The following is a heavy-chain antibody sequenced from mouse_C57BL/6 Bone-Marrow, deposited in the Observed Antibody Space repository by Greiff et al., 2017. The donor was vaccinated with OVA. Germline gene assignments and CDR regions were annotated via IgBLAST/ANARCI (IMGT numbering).Heavy chain of an antibody. V-gene: IGHV1-52*01. Sequence: QVQLQQPGAELVRPGSSVKLSCKASGYTFTSYWMPWVKQRPIQGLEWIGNIDPSDSETHYNQKFKDKATLTVDKSSSTAYMQLSSLTSEDSAVYYCAREGYYGSSLDFDVWGTGTTVTVSS. CDR3: AREGYYGSSLDFDV. CDR2: IDPSDSET. J-gene: IGHJ1*03. D-gene: IGHD1-1*01. CDR1: GYTFTSYW.